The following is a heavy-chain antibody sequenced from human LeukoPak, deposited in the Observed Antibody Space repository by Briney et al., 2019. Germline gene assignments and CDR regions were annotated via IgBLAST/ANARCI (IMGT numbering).Heavy chain of an antibody. CDR1: GGSFSSYT. V-gene: IGHV1-69*13. CDR2: IIPIFGTA. Sequence: LVASVKVSCKASGGSFSSYTINWVRQAPGQGLEWMGGIIPIFGTANYAEKFQGRVTISADESTSTAYMQLSSLKFEDTAVYYCARGATVTTDTSFDMWGRGTMVAVSS. CDR3: ARGATVTTDTSFDM. D-gene: IGHD4-17*01. J-gene: IGHJ3*02.